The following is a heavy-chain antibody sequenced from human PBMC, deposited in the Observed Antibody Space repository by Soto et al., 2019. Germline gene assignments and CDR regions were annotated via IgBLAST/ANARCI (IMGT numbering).Heavy chain of an antibody. Sequence: PSETLSLTCTVSGCSISNSSYYLCWIRQPPGKGLEWIGSIYYSGSTYYNPSLKSRVTISVDTSKNQFSLKLSSVTAADTAVYYCARHEGAYSSSWNWFDPWGQGTLVTVSS. CDR2: IYYSGST. CDR3: ARHEGAYSSSWNWFDP. CDR1: GCSISNSSYY. D-gene: IGHD6-13*01. J-gene: IGHJ5*02. V-gene: IGHV4-39*01.